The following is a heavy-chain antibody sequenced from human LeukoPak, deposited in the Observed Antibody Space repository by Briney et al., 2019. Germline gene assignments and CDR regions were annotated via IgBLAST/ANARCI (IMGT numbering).Heavy chain of an antibody. CDR1: GGSISSSSYS. Sequence: SETLSLTCTVSGGSISSSSYSWSWIRQPPGKGLEWIGYIYHSGSTYYNPSLKSRVTISVDRSKNQFSLKLSSVTAADTAVYYCARVAFYDFWSGYYTGIGKERTYNWFDPWGQGTLVTVSS. D-gene: IGHD3-3*01. CDR3: ARVAFYDFWSGYYTGIGKERTYNWFDP. V-gene: IGHV4-30-2*01. CDR2: IYHSGST. J-gene: IGHJ5*02.